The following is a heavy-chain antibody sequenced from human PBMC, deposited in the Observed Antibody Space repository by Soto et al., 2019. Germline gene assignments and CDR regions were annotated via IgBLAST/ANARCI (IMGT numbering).Heavy chain of an antibody. CDR3: ARDSLRYFDWLLGFDY. CDR1: GFTFDDYG. CDR2: INWNGGST. J-gene: IGHJ4*02. V-gene: IGHV3-20*04. Sequence: GGSLRLSCAASGFTFDDYGMSWVRQAPGRGLEWVSGINWNGGSTGYADSVKGRFTISRDNAKNSLYLQMNSLRAEDTALYYCARDSLRYFDWLLGFDYWGQGTLVTVSS. D-gene: IGHD3-9*01.